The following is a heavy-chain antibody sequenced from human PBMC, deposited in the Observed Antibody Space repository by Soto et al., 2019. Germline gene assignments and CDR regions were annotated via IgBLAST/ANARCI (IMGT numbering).Heavy chain of an antibody. CDR3: ARGLLNLYGMDV. J-gene: IGHJ6*02. CDR2: IKYTGSTT. V-gene: IGHV3-74*01. D-gene: IGHD2-15*01. Sequence: EVQLVESGGGLVQPGGSLRLSCAASGFTFSSYWMHWVRQTPGKGLVWVSRIKYTGSTTDYADSVKGRFTISRDNAKYTLYLQMSNLRAEDTAVYYCARGLLNLYGMDVWGQGTTVTVSS. CDR1: GFTFSSYW.